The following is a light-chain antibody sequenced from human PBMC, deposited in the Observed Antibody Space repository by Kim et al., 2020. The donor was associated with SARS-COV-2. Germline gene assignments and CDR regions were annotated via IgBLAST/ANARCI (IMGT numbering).Light chain of an antibody. Sequence: PGEIATLSCRASQNIDTYVAWYQQRPGQAPRLLVYDASNRATGVPDRFSGSGSGTDFTLTISILEPEDFSIYYCQQRNSWPPAFTFGGGTKVDIK. CDR2: DAS. J-gene: IGKJ4*01. CDR1: QNIDTY. V-gene: IGKV3-11*01. CDR3: QQRNSWPPAFT.